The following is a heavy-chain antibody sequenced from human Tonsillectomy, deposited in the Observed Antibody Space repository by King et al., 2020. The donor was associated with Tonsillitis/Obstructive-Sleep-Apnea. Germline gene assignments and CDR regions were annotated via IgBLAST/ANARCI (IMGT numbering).Heavy chain of an antibody. CDR1: GFTFSSYA. CDR3: AKDGDYDFWSGYYYGMDV. CDR2: ISGSGGST. V-gene: IGHV3-23*04. D-gene: IGHD3-3*01. Sequence: QLVQSGGGLVQPGGSLRLSCAASGFTFSSYAMSWVRQAPGKGLESVSAISGSGGSTYYADSVKGRFTISRDNSKNTLYLQMNSLRAEDTAVYYCAKDGDYDFWSGYYYGMDVWGQGTTVTVSS. J-gene: IGHJ6*02.